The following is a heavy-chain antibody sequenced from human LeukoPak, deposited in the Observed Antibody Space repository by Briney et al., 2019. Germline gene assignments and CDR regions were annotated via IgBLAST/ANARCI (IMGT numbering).Heavy chain of an antibody. D-gene: IGHD2-2*01. CDR3: AKVSLYCSSTSCGPFDP. CDR2: ISGSGGST. V-gene: IGHV3-23*01. CDR1: GFTFSSYA. Sequence: GGSLRLSCAASGFTFSSYAMSWVRQAPGKGLEWVSAISGSGGSTYYADSVKGQFTISRDNSKNTLYLQMNSLRAEDTAVYYCAKVSLYCSSTSCGPFDPWGQGTLVTVSS. J-gene: IGHJ5*02.